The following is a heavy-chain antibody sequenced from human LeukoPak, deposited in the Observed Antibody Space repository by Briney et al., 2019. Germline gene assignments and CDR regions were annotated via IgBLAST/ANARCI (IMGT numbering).Heavy chain of an antibody. Sequence: SETLSLTCAVYGGSFSGYYWSWIRQPPGKGLEWIGEINHSGSTNYNPSLKSRVTISVDTSKNQFSLKLSSVTAADTAVYYCARGRWGSGPHRNTKFDYWGQGTLVTVSS. J-gene: IGHJ4*02. CDR3: ARGRWGSGPHRNTKFDY. CDR1: GGSFSGYY. CDR2: INHSGST. D-gene: IGHD2-15*01. V-gene: IGHV4-34*01.